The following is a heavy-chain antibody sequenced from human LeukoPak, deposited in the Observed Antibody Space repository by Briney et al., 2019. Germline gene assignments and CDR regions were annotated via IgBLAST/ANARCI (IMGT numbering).Heavy chain of an antibody. Sequence: GGSLRLSCAASGFTFSSYSMNWVRQASGKGLEWVSSISSSSSYIYYADSMKGRFTISRDNAKNSLYLQMNSLRAEDTAVYYCARSGGTSTDYYYYYGMDVWGKGTTVTVSS. J-gene: IGHJ6*04. D-gene: IGHD3-16*01. CDR3: ARSGGTSTDYYYYYGMDV. CDR1: GFTFSSYS. CDR2: ISSSSSYI. V-gene: IGHV3-21*01.